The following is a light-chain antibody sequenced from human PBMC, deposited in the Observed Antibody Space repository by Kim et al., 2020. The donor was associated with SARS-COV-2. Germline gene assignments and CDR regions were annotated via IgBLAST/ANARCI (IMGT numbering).Light chain of an antibody. CDR1: QSVSSW. J-gene: IGKJ1*01. CDR2: DAS. CDR3: QQYNSLST. Sequence: DIQMTQSPSTLSASVGDRVTITCRASQSVSSWLAWYQQKPGKAPKPLIYDASSLESGVPSRFSGSGSGTEFTITISSLQPDDFATYYCQQYNSLSTFGQGTKVDIK. V-gene: IGKV1-5*01.